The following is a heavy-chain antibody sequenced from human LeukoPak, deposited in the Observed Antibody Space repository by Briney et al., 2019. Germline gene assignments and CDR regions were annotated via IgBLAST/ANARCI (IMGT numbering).Heavy chain of an antibody. CDR1: GYTLTELS. J-gene: IGHJ3*02. D-gene: IGHD1-26*01. CDR3: ATDITDEVGATTFAFDI. CDR2: FDPEDGET. V-gene: IGHV1-24*01. Sequence: VSVKVSCKVSGYTLTELSMHWVRQAPGKGLEWMGGFDPEDGETIYAQKFQGRVTMTEDTSTDTAYMELSSLRSEDTAVYYCATDITDEVGATTFAFDIWGQGTMVTVSS.